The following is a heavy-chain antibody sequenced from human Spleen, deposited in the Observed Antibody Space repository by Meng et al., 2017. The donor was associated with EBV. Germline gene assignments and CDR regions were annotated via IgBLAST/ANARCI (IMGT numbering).Heavy chain of an antibody. J-gene: IGHJ4*02. D-gene: IGHD3-9*01. CDR1: GFTFSRDA. V-gene: IGHV3-30-3*01. CDR3: ARGRYFHWLLEY. Sequence: QVKLVESGGGVVQPGRSLRLSCAASGFTFSRDAMHWVRQAPGKGLEWVALISYDGSNEYYADSVKGRFTISIDNSKNTLYLQMNSLRAEDTAAYYCARGRYFHWLLEYWGQGPLVTVAS. CDR2: ISYDGSNE.